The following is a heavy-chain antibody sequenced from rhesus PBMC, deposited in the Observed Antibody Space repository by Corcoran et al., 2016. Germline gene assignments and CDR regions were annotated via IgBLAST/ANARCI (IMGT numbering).Heavy chain of an antibody. CDR2: IDGSRGST. Sequence: QVQLQESGPGVVKPSETLSLTCAVSGGSISSGYDWSWIRQPPGKGLEWIGSIDGSRGSTNYNTALKNRVTISKGASKNQFSLKLSSVTAADTAVYYCARARGLGSYYNIWTGYSPNYGLDSWGQGVVVTVSS. CDR1: GGSISSGYD. J-gene: IGHJ6*01. CDR3: ARARGLGSYYNIWTGYSPNYGLDS. V-gene: IGHV4-76*01. D-gene: IGHD3-3*01.